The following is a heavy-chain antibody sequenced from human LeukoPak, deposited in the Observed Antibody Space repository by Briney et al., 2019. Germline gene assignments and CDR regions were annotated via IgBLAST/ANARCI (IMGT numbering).Heavy chain of an antibody. CDR1: GFIFSSYP. D-gene: IGHD6-6*01. V-gene: IGHV3-21*04. CDR3: ARGTGSGSSGAIDY. J-gene: IGHJ4*02. CDR2: ISGDSSYI. Sequence: PGGSLRLSCAASGFIFSSYPLNWVRQAPGKGLEWVSTISGDSSYIQYADSVKGRFTISRDNTKNSLFLQMSSLRAEDTAVYYCARGTGSGSSGAIDYWGQGTLVTVSS.